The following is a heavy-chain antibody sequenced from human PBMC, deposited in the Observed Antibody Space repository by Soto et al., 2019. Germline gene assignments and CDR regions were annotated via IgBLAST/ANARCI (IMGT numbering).Heavy chain of an antibody. D-gene: IGHD3-10*02. CDR2: SSNSGTFT. Sequence: RRLSCAASGFSISDHYMSWIRQAPGKGLEWVSYSSNSGTFTKYADSVKGRFSISRDNAKNSLYLEINSLRGEDTAIYYCARSGDNYNVLDYWGQGTPVTVYS. CDR3: ARSGDNYNVLDY. CDR1: GFSISDHY. V-gene: IGHV3-11*03. J-gene: IGHJ4*02.